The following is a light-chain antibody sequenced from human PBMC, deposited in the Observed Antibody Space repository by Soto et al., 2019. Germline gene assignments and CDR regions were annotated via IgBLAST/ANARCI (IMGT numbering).Light chain of an antibody. CDR3: SSYGGTNNVV. Sequence: SALTQPPSASGSPGQSVTISCTGTSSDVGGYKYVSWYQHHPGKAPKVVIYEVTKRPSGVPDRFSGSQSGNTASLTVSGLQAEDEADYYFSSYGGTNNVVFGGGTKLTVL. J-gene: IGLJ2*01. CDR1: SSDVGGYKY. V-gene: IGLV2-8*01. CDR2: EVT.